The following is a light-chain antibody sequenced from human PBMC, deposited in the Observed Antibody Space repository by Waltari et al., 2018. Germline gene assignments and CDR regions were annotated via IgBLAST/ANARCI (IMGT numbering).Light chain of an antibody. CDR3: QAWDSSTVV. Sequence: SYELTQPPSASVSPGQTPSITCSGDKLGDKYACWYQQKPGQSPVLVIYQDSKRPSGIPERFSGSNSGNTATLTISGTQAMDEADYYCQAWDSSTVVFGGGTKLTVL. CDR1: KLGDKY. CDR2: QDS. V-gene: IGLV3-1*01. J-gene: IGLJ2*01.